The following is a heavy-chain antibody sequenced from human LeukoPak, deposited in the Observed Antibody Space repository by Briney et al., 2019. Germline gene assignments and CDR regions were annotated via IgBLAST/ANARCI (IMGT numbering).Heavy chain of an antibody. CDR2: TRNKANSYTT. J-gene: IGHJ4*02. CDR1: GLTFSSHW. Sequence: PGGSLRLSCAASGLTFSSHWMHWVRQAPGKGLEWVGRTRNKANSYTTEYAASVKGRFTISRDESKNSLHLQMNSPKSEDTGVYYWVRARYSNGWTLDYWGQGTLVTVSS. V-gene: IGHV3-72*01. CDR3: VRARYSNGWTLDY. D-gene: IGHD6-19*01.